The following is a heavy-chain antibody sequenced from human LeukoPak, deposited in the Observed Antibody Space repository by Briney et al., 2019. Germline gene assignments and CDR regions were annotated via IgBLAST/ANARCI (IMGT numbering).Heavy chain of an antibody. CDR3: ARSTDSSSSVDY. J-gene: IGHJ4*02. Sequence: GGSLRLSCAASGFTFSSHWMHWVRQAPGKGLVWVSRINNDGSSSSYADSVKGRFTISRDNAKNTLYLQMNSLRAEDTAVYYCARSTDSSSSVDYWGQGTLVTVSS. D-gene: IGHD6-13*01. CDR2: INNDGSSS. V-gene: IGHV3-74*01. CDR1: GFTFSSHW.